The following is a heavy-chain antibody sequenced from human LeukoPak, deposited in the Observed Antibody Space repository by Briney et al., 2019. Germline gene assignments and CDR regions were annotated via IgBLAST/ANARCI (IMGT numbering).Heavy chain of an antibody. CDR1: GFTFSDYY. Sequence: GGSLRLSCAASGFTFSDYYMSWIRQAPGKGLEWVSYISSSSSYTNYAGSVKGRFTISRDNAKNSLYLQMNSLRAEDTAVYYCARGLESSGWLDFDYWGQGTLVTVSP. D-gene: IGHD6-19*01. V-gene: IGHV3-11*06. J-gene: IGHJ4*02. CDR3: ARGLESSGWLDFDY. CDR2: ISSSSSYT.